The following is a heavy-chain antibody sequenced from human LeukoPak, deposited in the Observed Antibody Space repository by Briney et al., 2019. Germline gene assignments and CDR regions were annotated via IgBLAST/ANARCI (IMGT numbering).Heavy chain of an antibody. Sequence: GESLKISCXGSGYSFTSYWIGWVRQMPGKGLEWMGIIYPGDSDTRYSPSFQGQVTISADKSISTAYLQWSSLKASDTAMYYCARLAFCTNAVCFSNYYYSMDVWGRGTTVTVSS. D-gene: IGHD2-8*01. CDR1: GYSFTSYW. J-gene: IGHJ6*03. CDR2: IYPGDSDT. V-gene: IGHV5-51*01. CDR3: ARLAFCTNAVCFSNYYYSMDV.